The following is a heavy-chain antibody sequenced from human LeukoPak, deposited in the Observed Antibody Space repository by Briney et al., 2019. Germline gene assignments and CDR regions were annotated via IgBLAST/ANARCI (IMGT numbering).Heavy chain of an antibody. D-gene: IGHD6-13*01. CDR2: IRSKANSYAT. J-gene: IGHJ5*02. CDR3: TRRDEGYSRNLTP. V-gene: IGHV3-73*01. Sequence: PGGSLRLSCAASRFTFSGSAMHWVRQASGKGLEWVGRIRSKANSYATAYAASVKGRFTISRDDSKNTAYLQMNSLKTEDTAVYYCTRRDEGYSRNLTPWGQGTLVTVSS. CDR1: RFTFSGSA.